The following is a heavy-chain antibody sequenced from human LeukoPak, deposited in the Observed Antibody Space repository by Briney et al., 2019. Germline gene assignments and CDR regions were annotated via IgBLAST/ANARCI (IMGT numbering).Heavy chain of an antibody. CDR2: INHSGST. CDR1: GGSFSGHY. Sequence: SETLSLTCAVYGGSFSGHYWSWIRQPPGKGLEWIGEINHSGSTNYNPSLKSRVTISVDTSKNQFSLKLSSVTAADTAVYYCASGGKAWGQGTLVTVSS. J-gene: IGHJ5*02. V-gene: IGHV4-34*01. CDR3: ASGGKA.